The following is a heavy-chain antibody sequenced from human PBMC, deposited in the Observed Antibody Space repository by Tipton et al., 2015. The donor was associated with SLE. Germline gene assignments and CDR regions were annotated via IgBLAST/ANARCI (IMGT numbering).Heavy chain of an antibody. D-gene: IGHD4-23*01. CDR1: GNSITNHY. Sequence: TLSLTCSVSGNSITNHYWSWIRRPPGKGLEWIGEINHRGSAKYHPSLKSRVSISIDTSTNQFSLKLSSVTAADTAVYYCVREPLLYDDYGGGFDPWGQGTLVTVSS. CDR2: INHRGSA. CDR3: VREPLLYDDYGGGFDP. J-gene: IGHJ5*02. V-gene: IGHV4-59*11.